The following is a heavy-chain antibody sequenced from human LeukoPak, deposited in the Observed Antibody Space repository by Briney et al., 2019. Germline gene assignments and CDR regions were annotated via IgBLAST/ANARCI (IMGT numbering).Heavy chain of an antibody. J-gene: IGHJ3*02. CDR1: GFTFSSYA. Sequence: PGGSLRLSCAASGFTFSSYAMSWVRQAPGKGLEWVSAISGSGGSTYYADSVKGRFTISRDNSKNTLYLQMNSLRAEDTAVYYCAKAGRGITMVRGVINAFDIWGQGTMVTVSS. V-gene: IGHV3-23*01. CDR2: ISGSGGST. CDR3: AKAGRGITMVRGVINAFDI. D-gene: IGHD3-10*01.